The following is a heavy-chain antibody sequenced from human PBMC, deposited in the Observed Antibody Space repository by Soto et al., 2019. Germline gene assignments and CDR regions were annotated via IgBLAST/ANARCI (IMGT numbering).Heavy chain of an antibody. CDR3: AGGYYDSSGYYFDY. D-gene: IGHD3-22*01. CDR1: GGSISSYY. CDR2: IYYSGST. Sequence: SENLSLTCTVSGGSISSYYWSWIRQPPGKGLEWIGYIYYSGSTDYNPSLKSRLTISVDTSKNQFSLKLSSVTAADTAVYYCAGGYYDSSGYYFDYWGQGTLVTVSS. J-gene: IGHJ4*02. V-gene: IGHV4-59*01.